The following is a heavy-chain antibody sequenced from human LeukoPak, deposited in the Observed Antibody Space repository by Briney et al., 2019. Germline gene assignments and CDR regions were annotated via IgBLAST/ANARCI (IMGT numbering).Heavy chain of an antibody. Sequence: SETLSLTCTVSGGSISGSNYHWGWIRQPPGKGLEWIGSINYWGHTYYNPSLESLVTISVDTSKNQFSLKVSSVTAADTALYYCAPTYSYTGGGYDYWGQGTLVTVSS. D-gene: IGHD5-18*01. CDR3: APTYSYTGGGYDY. CDR2: INYWGHT. CDR1: GGSISGSNYH. V-gene: IGHV4-39*01. J-gene: IGHJ4*02.